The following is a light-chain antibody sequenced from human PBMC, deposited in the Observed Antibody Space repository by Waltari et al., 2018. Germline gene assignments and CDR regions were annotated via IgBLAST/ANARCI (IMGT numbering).Light chain of an antibody. Sequence: QLVLTQSPSASASLGASVKLTCTLSSGHSSNVIAWLQQQPKKGPRYWMKVNSDGSHNTGDEIPARFSGASSGAERYLTISSLQSEDEADYYCQTGGHGTWVFGGGTKLTVL. J-gene: IGLJ3*02. CDR1: SGHSSNV. V-gene: IGLV4-69*01. CDR2: VNSDGSH. CDR3: QTGGHGTWV.